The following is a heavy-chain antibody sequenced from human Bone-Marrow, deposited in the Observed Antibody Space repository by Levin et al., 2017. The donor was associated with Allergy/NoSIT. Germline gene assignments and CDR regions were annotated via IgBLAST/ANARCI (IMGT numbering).Heavy chain of an antibody. D-gene: IGHD4-17*01. CDR3: ARSYTVTRIDY. CDR1: GFSFSDYY. CDR2: IGSSGGYI. J-gene: IGHJ4*02. V-gene: IGHV3-11*03. Sequence: KPGGSLRLSCAASGFSFSDYYMSWIRQAPGKGLEWVSHIGSSGGYINYAASVKGRFTISRDNAKSSLYLQMDNLRVEDTGVYYCARSYTVTRIDYWGQGTPVTVSS.